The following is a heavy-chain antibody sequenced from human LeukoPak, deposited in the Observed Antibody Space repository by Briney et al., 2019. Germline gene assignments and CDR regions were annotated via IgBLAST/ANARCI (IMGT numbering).Heavy chain of an antibody. CDR1: GFTFSSYA. D-gene: IGHD5-18*01. Sequence: GGSLRLSCPASGFTFSSYARSWVRQPPGKGRGWVSAISGSGGSTYYADSVKGRFTISRDNSKNTLYLQMHSLRAEDTAVYYCAKAGYSYGPDFSYYMDVWGKGTTVTVSS. CDR2: ISGSGGST. V-gene: IGHV3-23*01. CDR3: AKAGYSYGPDFSYYMDV. J-gene: IGHJ6*03.